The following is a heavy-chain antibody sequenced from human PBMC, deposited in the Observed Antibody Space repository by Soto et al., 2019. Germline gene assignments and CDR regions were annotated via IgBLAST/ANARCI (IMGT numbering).Heavy chain of an antibody. V-gene: IGHV3-7*01. CDR2: IKEDGNAQ. CDR3: SRPGVCAFSSSCHRSQFYGMDV. D-gene: IGHD6-13*01. CDR1: GFTFNCYW. J-gene: IGHJ6*02. Sequence: GGSLRLSCVASGFTFNCYWMSWVRQAPGKGLEWVADIKEDGNAQNSVDSVKGRFAISRDNAKNSVYLQMNSLRAEDTAVYYCSRPGVCAFSSSCHRSQFYGMDVWGQGATVTVSS.